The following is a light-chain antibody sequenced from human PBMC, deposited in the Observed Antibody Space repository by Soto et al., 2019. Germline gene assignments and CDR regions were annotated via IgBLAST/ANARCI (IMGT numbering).Light chain of an antibody. CDR1: QSISTTY. V-gene: IGKV3-20*01. CDR2: RTS. Sequence: EVVLTQYPGTLSLSSGERATLSCRTSQSISTTYLAWYQQKPGQAPRLLMSRTSRRATGIPDRFSGSGSGTDFTLSISRLEPEDFAVYYCQHYGDSAPFTFGPGTKVDVK. J-gene: IGKJ3*01. CDR3: QHYGDSAPFT.